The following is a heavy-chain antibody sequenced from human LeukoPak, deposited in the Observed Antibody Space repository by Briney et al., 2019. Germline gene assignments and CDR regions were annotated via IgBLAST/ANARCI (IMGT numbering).Heavy chain of an antibody. D-gene: IGHD6-19*01. CDR2: IYNRGST. J-gene: IGHJ4*02. CDR1: GDSITNYY. Sequence: SETLSLTCSVSGDSITNYYWSWIRQTPGQGLEWIGYIYNRGSTSYHPSLQSRVTISVDTSKNQFSLKLSSVTAADTAVYYCARGRGAVAGTFDYWGQGTLVTVSS. V-gene: IGHV4-59*01. CDR3: ARGRGAVAGTFDY.